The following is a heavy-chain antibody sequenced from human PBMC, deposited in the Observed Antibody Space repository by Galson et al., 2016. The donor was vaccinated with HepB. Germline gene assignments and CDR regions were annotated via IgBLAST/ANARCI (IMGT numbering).Heavy chain of an antibody. CDR1: GFRFNGYW. J-gene: IGHJ4*02. Sequence: SLRLSCAASGFRFNGYWMAWVRQAPGKGLEWVAIIKSDGTETLYADSVNGRFTISRDNAKESLFLQMISLRGDGTAIYFCAGGSGWLLDSWGQGTLVTVSS. CDR2: IKSDGTET. V-gene: IGHV3-7*03. CDR3: AGGSGWLLDS. D-gene: IGHD6-19*01.